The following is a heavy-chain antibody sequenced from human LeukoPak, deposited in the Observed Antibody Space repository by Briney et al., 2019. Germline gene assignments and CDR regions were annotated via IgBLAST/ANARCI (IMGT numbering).Heavy chain of an antibody. CDR2: IGAYNGNT. CDR3: ARDRSSSWDDAFDI. V-gene: IGHV1-18*01. Sequence: ASVKVSCKASSYTFTSYAISWVRQAPGQGLEWMGWIGAYNGNTNYAQKLQGRVTMTTDTSTSTAYMELRSLRSDDTAVYYCARDRSSSWDDAFDIWGQGTMVTVSS. J-gene: IGHJ3*02. CDR1: SYTFTSYA. D-gene: IGHD6-13*01.